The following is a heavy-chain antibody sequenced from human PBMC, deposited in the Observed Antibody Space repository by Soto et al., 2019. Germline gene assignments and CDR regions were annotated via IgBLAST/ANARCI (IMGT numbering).Heavy chain of an antibody. Sequence: GASVKVSCKASVGTFSRYAISWVRQAPGQGLEWMGGIIPIFGTANYAQKFQGRVTITADESTSTAYMELSSLRSEDTAVYYCASTPRGGYYYDSSGYNPAEYFQHWGQGTLVTVSS. CDR2: IIPIFGTA. D-gene: IGHD3-22*01. CDR1: VGTFSRYA. CDR3: ASTPRGGYYYDSSGYNPAEYFQH. V-gene: IGHV1-69*13. J-gene: IGHJ1*01.